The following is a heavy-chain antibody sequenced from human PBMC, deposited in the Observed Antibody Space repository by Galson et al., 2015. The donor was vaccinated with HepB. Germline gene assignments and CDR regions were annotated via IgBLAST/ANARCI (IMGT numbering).Heavy chain of an antibody. CDR3: ARDRRAAAYLKQREFDY. D-gene: IGHD6-13*01. CDR1: GYTFNAYG. Sequence: SVKVSCKASGYTFNAYGITWVRQAPGQGLEWMGWVSGHSGDTNYAQKFRGRVTMTTDTSASTAYMEMRSLRSDDTAVYYCARDRRAAAYLKQREFDYWGQGTLVTVSS. V-gene: IGHV1-18*04. J-gene: IGHJ4*02. CDR2: VSGHSGDT.